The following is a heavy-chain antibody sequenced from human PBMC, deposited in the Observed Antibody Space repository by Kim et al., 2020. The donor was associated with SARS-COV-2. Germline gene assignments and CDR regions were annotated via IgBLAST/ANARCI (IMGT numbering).Heavy chain of an antibody. D-gene: IGHD3-22*01. Sequence: GGSLRLSCAASGFTFSSYAMSWVRQAPGKGLEWVSAISGSGGSTYYADSVKGRFTISRDNSKNTLYLQMNSLRAEDTAVYYCAKYPVVVVTSYAFDIWGQGTMVTVAS. J-gene: IGHJ3*02. CDR1: GFTFSSYA. CDR2: ISGSGGST. CDR3: AKYPVVVVTSYAFDI. V-gene: IGHV3-23*01.